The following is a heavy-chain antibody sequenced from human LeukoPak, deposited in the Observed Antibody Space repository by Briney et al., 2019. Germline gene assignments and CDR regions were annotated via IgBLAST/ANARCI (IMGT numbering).Heavy chain of an antibody. Sequence: ASVKVSCKASGYTFTGYYMHWVRQAPGQGLEWMGWINPNSGGTNYAQKFQGRVTMTRDTSISTAYMELSRLRSDDTAVYYCARGRRITIFGVVIAELGYWGQGTLVTVSS. CDR3: ARGRRITIFGVVIAELGY. J-gene: IGHJ4*02. CDR1: GYTFTGYY. D-gene: IGHD3-3*01. V-gene: IGHV1-2*02. CDR2: INPNSGGT.